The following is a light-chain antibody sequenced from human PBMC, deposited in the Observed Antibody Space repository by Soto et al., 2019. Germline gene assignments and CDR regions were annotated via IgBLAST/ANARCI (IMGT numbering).Light chain of an antibody. CDR2: SVS. CDR1: QSVSSSY. CDR3: QQYGSSLLT. V-gene: IGKV3-20*01. J-gene: IGKJ4*01. Sequence: ENVLTGSPGPLSLCPREKAPPSPKASQSVSSSYLAWYQQRPGQAPRLLIYSVSSRATGIPNRFSGSGSGTDFTLTVSRVEPEDFAVYYCQQYGSSLLTFGGGTKVDIK.